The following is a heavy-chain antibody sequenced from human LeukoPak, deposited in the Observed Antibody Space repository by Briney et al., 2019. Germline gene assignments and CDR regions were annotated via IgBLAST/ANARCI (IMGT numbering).Heavy chain of an antibody. D-gene: IGHD3-9*01. J-gene: IGHJ6*03. CDR3: ARGRLVYFHYYYYYLHV. V-gene: IGHV4-59*01. Sequence: PSETLSLTCTVSGGSISSYYWSWIRLPPEKGLEWIGNIYYTGDTYYNPSLQSRVAISVDSSKSQFSLTLGSVFASDPAVYFCARGRLVYFHYYYYYLHVWGRGTTVTV. CDR1: GGSISSYY. CDR2: IYYTGDT.